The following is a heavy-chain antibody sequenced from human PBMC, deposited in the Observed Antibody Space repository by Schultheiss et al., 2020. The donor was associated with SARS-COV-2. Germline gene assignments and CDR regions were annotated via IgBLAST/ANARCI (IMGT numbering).Heavy chain of an antibody. V-gene: IGHV1-2*02. CDR3: ARAKTTVVTHDAFDI. CDR1: GYTFTGYY. D-gene: IGHD4-23*01. Sequence: ASVKVSCKASGYTFTGYYMHWVRQAPGQGLEWVGGIIPIFGTANYAQKFQGRVTMTRNTSISTAYMELSSLRSEDTAVYYCARAKTTVVTHDAFDIWGQGTLVTVSS. CDR2: IIPIFGTA. J-gene: IGHJ3*02.